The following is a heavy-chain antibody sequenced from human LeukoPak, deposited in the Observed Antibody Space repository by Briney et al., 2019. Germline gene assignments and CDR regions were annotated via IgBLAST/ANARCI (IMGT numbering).Heavy chain of an antibody. J-gene: IGHJ5*02. CDR1: GFTFTNHW. D-gene: IGHD3-3*02. CDR2: IKEDGSEK. CDR3: AKSGSSVFWS. Sequence: GGSLRLSCAAAGFTFTNHWMSWVRQAPGKGLEWVANIKEDGSEKYYVDSVKGRFTVSRDNVKNSLFLQMNSLRVDDTAVSYCAKSGSSVFWSWGQGTLVTVSS. V-gene: IGHV3-7*03.